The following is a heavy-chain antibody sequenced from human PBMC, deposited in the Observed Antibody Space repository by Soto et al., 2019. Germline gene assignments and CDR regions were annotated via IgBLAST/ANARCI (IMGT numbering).Heavy chain of an antibody. CDR3: ARGRYGDY. D-gene: IGHD1-1*01. V-gene: IGHV1-18*01. J-gene: IGHJ4*02. CDR2: ISAHNGNP. CDR1: GYTFTSYG. Sequence: QVHLVQSGAEVKKPGASVKVSCKCSGYTFTSYGITWVRQAPGQGVEWMGWISAHNGNPNHAQKLQGRVTVTRDTSTSTAYMEVRSLRSDDTAVYYCARGRYGDYWGQGALVTVSS.